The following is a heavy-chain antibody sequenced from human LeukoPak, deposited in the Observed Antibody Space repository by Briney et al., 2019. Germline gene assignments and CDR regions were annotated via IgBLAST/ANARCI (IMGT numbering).Heavy chain of an antibody. J-gene: IGHJ6*02. CDR2: IIPILGIA. Sequence: SVKVSCKASGGTFSCYAISWVRQAPGQGLEWMGRIIPILGIANYAQKFQGRVTITADKSTSTAYMELSSLRSEDTAVYNCADTVTASYYYGMDVWGQGTTVTVSS. V-gene: IGHV1-69*04. CDR1: GGTFSCYA. D-gene: IGHD4-17*01. CDR3: ADTVTASYYYGMDV.